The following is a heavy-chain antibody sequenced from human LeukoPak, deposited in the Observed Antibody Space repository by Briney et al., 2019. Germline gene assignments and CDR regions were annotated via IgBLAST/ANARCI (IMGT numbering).Heavy chain of an antibody. D-gene: IGHD1-14*01. J-gene: IGHJ4*02. CDR2: IYYSGST. V-gene: IGHV4-39*07. CDR3: ARDTGVGSYFDY. Sequence: PSETLSLTCTVSGGSISSSSYYWGWIRQPPGKGLEWIGSIYYSGSTYYNPSLKSRVTISVDTSKNQFSLKLSSVTAADTAVYYCARDTGVGSYFDYWGQGTLVTVSS. CDR1: GGSISSSSYY.